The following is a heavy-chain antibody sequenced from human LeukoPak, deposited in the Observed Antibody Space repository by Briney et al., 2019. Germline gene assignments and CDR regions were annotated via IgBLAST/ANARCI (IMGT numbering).Heavy chain of an antibody. V-gene: IGHV1-8*02. CDR3: ARSEGDYDFWSGYSNGLDY. CDR1: GYTFTSYG. J-gene: IGHJ4*02. CDR2: MNPKSGNT. Sequence: ASVKVSCKASGYTFTSYGISWVRQAPGQGLEWMGWMNPKSGNTGYAQKFQGRVTMTRSTSMSTAYMELSSLRSEDTAVYYCARSEGDYDFWSGYSNGLDYWGQGTLVTVSS. D-gene: IGHD3-3*01.